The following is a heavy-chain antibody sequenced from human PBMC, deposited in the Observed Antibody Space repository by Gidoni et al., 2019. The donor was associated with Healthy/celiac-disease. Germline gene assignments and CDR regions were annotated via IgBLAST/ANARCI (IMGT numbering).Heavy chain of an antibody. D-gene: IGHD3-9*01. Sequence: QLQLQESGPGLVKPSETLSLTCTVSGGSINSSSYYWGWIRQPPGKGLEWIGSIYYSGSTYYNPSLKSRVTISVDTSKNQFSLKLSSVTAADTAVYYCASQPTPTQYYDILTGRSHIAHWGQGTLVTVSS. V-gene: IGHV4-39*01. CDR2: IYYSGST. CDR1: GGSINSSSYY. J-gene: IGHJ4*02. CDR3: ASQPTPTQYYDILTGRSHIAH.